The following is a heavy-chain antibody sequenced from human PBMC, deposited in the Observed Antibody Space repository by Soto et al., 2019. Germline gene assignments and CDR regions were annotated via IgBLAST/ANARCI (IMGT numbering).Heavy chain of an antibody. CDR1: GFSLSTSGVG. D-gene: IGHD1-1*01. CDR2: IYWDDDK. Sequence: GPTLVNPTQTLTLTCTFSGFSLSTSGVGVGWIRQPPGKALEWLALIYWDDDKRYSPSLKSRLTITKDTSKNQVVLTMTNMDPVDTATYYCAHRLPTGTGPGNWFDPWGQGTLVTVSS. CDR3: AHRLPTGTGPGNWFDP. V-gene: IGHV2-5*02. J-gene: IGHJ5*02.